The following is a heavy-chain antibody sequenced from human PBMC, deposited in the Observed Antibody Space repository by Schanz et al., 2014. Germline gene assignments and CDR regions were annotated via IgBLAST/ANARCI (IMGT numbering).Heavy chain of an antibody. CDR1: GFTFSGYA. J-gene: IGHJ5*01. Sequence: VRLVESGGGLVKPGGSLRLSCAASGFTFSGYAMSWVRQAPGKGLEWVALISYDGSSKNHADSVQGRFTISRDNSKNALYLQMNSLRADDTAVYYCAKDLYNYGIFDSWGQGTLVTVSS. V-gene: IGHV3-30*18. D-gene: IGHD3-16*01. CDR3: AKDLYNYGIFDS. CDR2: ISYDGSSK.